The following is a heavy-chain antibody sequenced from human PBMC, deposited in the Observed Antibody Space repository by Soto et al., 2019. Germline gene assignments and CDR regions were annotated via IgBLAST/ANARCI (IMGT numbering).Heavy chain of an antibody. Sequence: ASVKVSCKASGHTFTSYGISWVRQAPGQGLEWMGWISAYNGNTNYAQKLQGRVTMTTDTSTSTAYMELRSLRSDDTAVYYCARTDYDFWSGQQDNNWFDPWGQGTLVTVSS. D-gene: IGHD3-3*01. CDR2: ISAYNGNT. V-gene: IGHV1-18*01. CDR3: ARTDYDFWSGQQDNNWFDP. J-gene: IGHJ5*02. CDR1: GHTFTSYG.